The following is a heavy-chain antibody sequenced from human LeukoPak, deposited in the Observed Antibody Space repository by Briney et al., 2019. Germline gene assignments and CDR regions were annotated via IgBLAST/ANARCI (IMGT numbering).Heavy chain of an antibody. Sequence: ASVKVSCKASGYTFTSYGISWVRQAPGQGLEWMGWISAYNGNTNYAQKLQGRVTMTTDTSTSTAYMELRSLRSGDTAVYYCARAFTIFGVPHYYYYYMDVWGKGTTVTVSS. V-gene: IGHV1-18*01. CDR3: ARAFTIFGVPHYYYYYMDV. D-gene: IGHD3-3*01. J-gene: IGHJ6*03. CDR2: ISAYNGNT. CDR1: GYTFTSYG.